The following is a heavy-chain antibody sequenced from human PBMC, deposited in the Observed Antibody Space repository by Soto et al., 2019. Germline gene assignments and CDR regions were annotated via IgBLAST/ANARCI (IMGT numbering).Heavy chain of an antibody. V-gene: IGHV3-13*01. CDR2: LGVRGDI. J-gene: IGHJ2*01. Sequence: EVQVVESGGGLVQPGGSLRLSCAASGFAFSNYDMHWVRQPTGKGLEWVAGLGVRGDIDYSASVKGRFTISRENAXNXXYIQMSSLGVGVTAVYYCARVRRTDASGLRGYVDVWGRGTLVTVSS. CDR3: ARVRRTDASGLRGYVDV. D-gene: IGHD5-12*01. CDR1: GFAFSNYD.